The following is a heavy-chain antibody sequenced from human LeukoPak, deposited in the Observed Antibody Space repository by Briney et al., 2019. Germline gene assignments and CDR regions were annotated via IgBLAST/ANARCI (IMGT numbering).Heavy chain of an antibody. CDR3: ARGQQVAYYFDY. CDR1: GGSISSYY. V-gene: IGHV4-59*01. CDR2: IYYSGST. J-gene: IGHJ4*02. Sequence: SETLSLTRTVSGGSISSYYWSWIRQPPGKGLEWIGYIYYSGSTNYNPSLKSRVTISVDTSKNQFSLKLSSVTAADTAVYYCARGQQVAYYFDYWGQGTLVTVSS. D-gene: IGHD6-13*01.